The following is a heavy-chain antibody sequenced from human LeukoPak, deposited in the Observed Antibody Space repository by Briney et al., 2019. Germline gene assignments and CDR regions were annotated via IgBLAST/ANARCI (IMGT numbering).Heavy chain of an antibody. V-gene: IGHV3-23*01. J-gene: IGHJ4*02. D-gene: IGHD3-3*01. CDR3: AKDGAHYDFWSGYPYYFDY. CDR1: GFTFSSYA. Sequence: GGSLRLSCAASGFTFSSYAMSWVRQAPGKGLEWVSAISGSGGSTYYADSVKGRFTISRDNSKNTLYLQMNSLRAEDTAVYYCAKDGAHYDFWSGYPYYFDYWGQGTLVTVSS. CDR2: ISGSGGST.